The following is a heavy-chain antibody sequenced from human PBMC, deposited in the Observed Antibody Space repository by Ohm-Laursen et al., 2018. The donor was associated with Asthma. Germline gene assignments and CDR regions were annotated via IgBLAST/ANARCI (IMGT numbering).Heavy chain of an antibody. D-gene: IGHD7-27*01. J-gene: IGHJ4*02. CDR1: GFTFSSYG. CDR3: ARDAGLGSYFDY. Sequence: SLRLSCAASGFTFSSYGMHWVRQAPGKGLEWVAVISYDGSNKYYADSVKGRFTISRDNSKNTLYLQMNSLRAEDTAVYYCARDAGLGSYFDYWGQGTLVTVSS. V-gene: IGHV3-30*03. CDR2: ISYDGSNK.